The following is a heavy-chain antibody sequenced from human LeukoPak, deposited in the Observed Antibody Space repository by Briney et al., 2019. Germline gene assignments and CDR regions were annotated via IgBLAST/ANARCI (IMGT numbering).Heavy chain of an antibody. Sequence: GGSLRLSCAASGFTFSSYAMSWVRQAPGKGLEWVSAISGGGGSTYYADSVKGRFTISRDNSKNTLYLQMNSLRAEDTAVYYCAKEGPYDFWSGPRGAFDIWGQGTMVTVSS. J-gene: IGHJ3*02. D-gene: IGHD3-3*01. CDR3: AKEGPYDFWSGPRGAFDI. V-gene: IGHV3-23*01. CDR2: ISGGGGST. CDR1: GFTFSSYA.